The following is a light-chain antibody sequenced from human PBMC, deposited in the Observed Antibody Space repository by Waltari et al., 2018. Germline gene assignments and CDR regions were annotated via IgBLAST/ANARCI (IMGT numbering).Light chain of an antibody. Sequence: QSALTQPASVSGSPGQSITISCTGTTSDLGGYNYVSWYQQNPGKAPKLLIFDVSSRPSGVSNRFSGSKSATTASLIISGLQAEDEADYYCCSFTSSSTWVFGGGTKLTVL. J-gene: IGLJ3*02. V-gene: IGLV2-14*03. CDR1: TSDLGGYNY. CDR3: CSFTSSSTWV. CDR2: DVS.